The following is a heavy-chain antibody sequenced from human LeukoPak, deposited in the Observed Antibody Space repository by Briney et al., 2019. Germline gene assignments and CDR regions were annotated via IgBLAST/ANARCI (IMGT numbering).Heavy chain of an antibody. J-gene: IGHJ4*02. CDR3: ARGPDTVTTATLDN. CDR2: IIPIFGTA. V-gene: IGHV1-69*13. CDR1: GGTFSSYA. Sequence: GASVKVSCKASGGTFSSYAISWVRQAPGQGLEWMGGIIPIFGTANYAQKFQGRVTITADESTSTAYMELSSLRSEDTAVYYCARGPDTVTTATLDNWGQGTLVTVSS. D-gene: IGHD4-17*01.